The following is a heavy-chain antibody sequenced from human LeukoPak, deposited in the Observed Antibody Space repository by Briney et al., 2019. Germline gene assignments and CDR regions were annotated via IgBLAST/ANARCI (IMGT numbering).Heavy chain of an antibody. J-gene: IGHJ3*02. CDR3: AKDVIFYWAFDI. D-gene: IGHD3-9*01. V-gene: IGHV3-23*01. Sequence: GGSLRLSCAASGFTFSSYAMSWVRQATGKGLEWGSDISGSSGSTYYADSVKGRFTISRDNSNNTLYLQMNSLRAEDTAVYYCAKDVIFYWAFDIWGQGTMVTVSS. CDR2: ISGSSGST. CDR1: GFTFSSYA.